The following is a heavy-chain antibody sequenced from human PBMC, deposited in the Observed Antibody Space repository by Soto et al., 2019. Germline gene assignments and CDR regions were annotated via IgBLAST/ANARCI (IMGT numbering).Heavy chain of an antibody. J-gene: IGHJ5*02. D-gene: IGHD2-8*01. V-gene: IGHV4-59*01. CDR3: ARGVTSLSHNWFDP. CDR1: GGSISSYY. CDR2: IYYSGST. Sequence: LTCTVSGGSISSYYWSWIRQPPGKGLEWIGYIYYSGSTNYNPSLKSRVTISVDTSKNQFSLKLSSVTAADTAVYYCARGVTSLSHNWFDPWGQGTLVTVSS.